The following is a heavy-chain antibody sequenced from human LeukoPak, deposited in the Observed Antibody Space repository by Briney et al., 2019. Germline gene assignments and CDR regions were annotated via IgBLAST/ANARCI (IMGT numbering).Heavy chain of an antibody. D-gene: IGHD6-13*01. Sequence: SETLSLTCAVSGGSISTSYWNWVRQPPGKGLEWIGYILYSGSTNYNPSLESRVTISVDTFKNQFSLKLTSVTAADTAVYYCARTRSSTWHLLDYWGQGTLVTVSS. J-gene: IGHJ4*02. CDR2: ILYSGST. CDR1: GGSISTSY. V-gene: IGHV4-59*01. CDR3: ARTRSSTWHLLDY.